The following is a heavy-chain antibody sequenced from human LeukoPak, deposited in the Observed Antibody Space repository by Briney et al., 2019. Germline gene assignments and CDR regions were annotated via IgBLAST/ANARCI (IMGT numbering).Heavy chain of an antibody. V-gene: IGHV3-15*01. CDR1: GFTFSSSA. J-gene: IGHJ4*02. Sequence: GGSLRLSCAASGFTFSSSAMSWVRQAPGKGLEWIGRIKTKTSGGTTDYIAPVKGRFTISRDDSKNMLYLQMSSLKTEDTAVYYCTTISAIFGVVIPDYWGQGTLVTVSS. CDR2: IKTKTSGGTT. CDR3: TTISAIFGVVIPDY. D-gene: IGHD3-3*01.